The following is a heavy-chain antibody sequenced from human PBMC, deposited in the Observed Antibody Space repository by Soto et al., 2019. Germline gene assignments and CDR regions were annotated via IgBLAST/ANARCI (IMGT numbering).Heavy chain of an antibody. CDR2: ILFDGNIK. V-gene: IGHV3-30-3*01. Sequence: QVQLVESGGGVVQPGRSLRLSCAASGFTFSDYAMHWVRHVPGQGLEWVAVILFDGNIKYDADSVKGRFTISRDNSKNTLFLQMDSLKGEDTAVYSCARAPRRYCTSLSCLGLYGLDVWGQGTAVTVSS. CDR1: GFTFSDYA. CDR3: ARAPRRYCTSLSCLGLYGLDV. D-gene: IGHD2-8*01. J-gene: IGHJ6*02.